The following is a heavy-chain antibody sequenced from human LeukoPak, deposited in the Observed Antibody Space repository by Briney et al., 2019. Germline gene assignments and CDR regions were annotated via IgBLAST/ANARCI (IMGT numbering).Heavy chain of an antibody. CDR3: ARDPVSPLRAAFDI. J-gene: IGHJ3*02. CDR2: ISAYNGNT. Sequence: EASVKVSCKASGYTFTSYGISWVRQAPGQGLEWMGWISAYNGNTNYAQKLQGRVTMTTDTSTSTAYMELRSLRSDDTAVYYCARDPVSPLRAAFDIWGQGTMVTVSS. CDR1: GYTFTSYG. V-gene: IGHV1-18*01. D-gene: IGHD2-15*01.